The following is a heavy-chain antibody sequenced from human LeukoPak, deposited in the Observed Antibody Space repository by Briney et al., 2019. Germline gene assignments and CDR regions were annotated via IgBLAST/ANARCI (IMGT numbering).Heavy chain of an antibody. J-gene: IGHJ4*02. Sequence: GGSLRLSCAASGFTFSDYYMSWIRQAPGKGLEWVANIKQDGSEKYYVDSVKGRFTISRDNAKNSLYLQMNSLRAEDTAMYYCARDSAGNDYWGRGTLVTVSS. V-gene: IGHV3-7*01. CDR3: ARDSAGNDY. CDR1: GFTFSDYY. D-gene: IGHD6-13*01. CDR2: IKQDGSEK.